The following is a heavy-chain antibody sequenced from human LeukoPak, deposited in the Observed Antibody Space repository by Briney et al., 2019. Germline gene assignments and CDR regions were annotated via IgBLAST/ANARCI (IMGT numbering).Heavy chain of an antibody. V-gene: IGHV5-51*01. CDR2: IYPGDSDT. Sequence: GEPLKISWKGSGYSFTSYWSGWVGQLHGKGLEWMGIIYPGDSDTRYRPSFQGQVTISADKSISTAYQQWSSLKASDTAMYYCARHRIGGEMATSYDFDYWGQGTLVTVSS. CDR3: ARHRIGGEMATSYDFDY. D-gene: IGHD5-24*01. J-gene: IGHJ4*02. CDR1: GYSFTSYW.